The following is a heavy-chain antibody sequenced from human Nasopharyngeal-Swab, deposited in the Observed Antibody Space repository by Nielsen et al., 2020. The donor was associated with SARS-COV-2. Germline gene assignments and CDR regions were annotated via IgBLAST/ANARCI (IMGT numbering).Heavy chain of an antibody. CDR2: VHYTGYT. J-gene: IGHJ4*02. D-gene: IGHD3-16*01. CDR3: ARGGDTAITNYFDY. Sequence: SETLSLTCTVSGGSISSSGYYWGWIRQPPGKGLEWIGNVHYTGYTHYKSSLKSRVTMSVDTSKNQFSLTLTSVTAADTAVYFCARGGDTAITNYFDYWGQGTLVTVSS. CDR1: GGSISSSGYY. V-gene: IGHV4-39*07.